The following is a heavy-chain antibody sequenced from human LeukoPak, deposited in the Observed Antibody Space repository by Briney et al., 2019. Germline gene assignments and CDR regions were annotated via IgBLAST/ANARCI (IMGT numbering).Heavy chain of an antibody. CDR2: ISGSGGST. J-gene: IGHJ4*02. CDR1: GFTFSSYA. D-gene: IGHD3-16*02. CDR3: AKDQMITFGGVIVIAAFDY. V-gene: IGHV3-23*01. Sequence: GGSLRLSCAASGFTFSSYAMSWVRQAPGKGLDWVSAISGSGGSTYYADSVKGRFTISRDNSKNTLYLQMNSLRAEDTAVYYCAKDQMITFGGVIVIAAFDYWGQGTLVTVSS.